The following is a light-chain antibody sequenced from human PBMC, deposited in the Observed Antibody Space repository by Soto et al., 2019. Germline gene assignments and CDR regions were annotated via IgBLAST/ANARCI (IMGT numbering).Light chain of an antibody. J-gene: IGKJ1*01. V-gene: IGKV1-39*01. Sequence: DIQMTQSPSSLSASVGDRVTITCRASQSISSYLNWYQQKPGKAPKLLIYAASSLQSGVPSRFSGSGSGTDFNLTISSLQPEDFANYYCQQSSEATWTVGQANKVEIK. CDR1: QSISSY. CDR3: QQSSEATWT. CDR2: AAS.